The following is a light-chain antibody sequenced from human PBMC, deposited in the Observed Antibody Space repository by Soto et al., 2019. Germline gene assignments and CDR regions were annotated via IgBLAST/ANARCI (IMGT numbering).Light chain of an antibody. Sequence: DIQMTQSPSTLSASIGDRVTITCRASQSISSWFAWYQQNPGKAPKLLIYMASNLQSGVPLRCSGSGSGKEFNLTISSLHTDDFATYHCQHDNEYSRIFGKGNKVKIK. V-gene: IGKV1-5*03. J-gene: IGKJ1*01. CDR3: QHDNEYSRI. CDR2: MAS. CDR1: QSISSW.